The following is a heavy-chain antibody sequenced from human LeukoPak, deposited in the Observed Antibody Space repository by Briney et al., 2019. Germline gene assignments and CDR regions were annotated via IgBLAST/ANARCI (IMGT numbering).Heavy chain of an antibody. CDR2: IKQDGSET. Sequence: GGSLRLSCATSGFIFSNYWMSWVRQAPGKGLEWVANIKQDGSETYYVDSVKGRFTISRDDAKNSLYLQMNSLRAEDTAVYYCAKFDGGSYYRAFDIWGQGTMVTVSS. V-gene: IGHV3-7*03. J-gene: IGHJ3*02. CDR3: AKFDGGSYYRAFDI. D-gene: IGHD1-26*01. CDR1: GFIFSNYW.